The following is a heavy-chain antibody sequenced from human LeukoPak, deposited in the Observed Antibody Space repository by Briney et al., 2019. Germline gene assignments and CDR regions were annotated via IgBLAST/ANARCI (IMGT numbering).Heavy chain of an antibody. J-gene: IGHJ4*02. CDR2: ITGSGGST. CDR1: GFTFSNYA. D-gene: IGHD3-9*01. Sequence: GASLRLSCAASGFTFSNYAMSWVRQAPGKGLEWVSAITGSGGSTYYADSVKGRFTISRDNSKNTLYLQMNSLRAGDTAVYYCAKWGDYDVLTGYYDPDYWGQGTLVTVSS. CDR3: AKWGDYDVLTGYYDPDY. V-gene: IGHV3-23*01.